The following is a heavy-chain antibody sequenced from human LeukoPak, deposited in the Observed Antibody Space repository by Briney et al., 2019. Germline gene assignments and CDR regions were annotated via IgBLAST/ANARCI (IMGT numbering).Heavy chain of an antibody. CDR2: IYTTGST. Sequence: SETLSLTCTVSGGSISSYYWSWIRQPAGKGLEWIGRIYTTGSTNYNPSLRSRVTMSVDTSKNQFSLKLSSVTAADTVVYYCAREGMTTVDRGWFDPWGQGTLVTVSS. CDR3: AREGMTTVDRGWFDP. V-gene: IGHV4-4*07. D-gene: IGHD4-11*01. J-gene: IGHJ5*02. CDR1: GGSISSYY.